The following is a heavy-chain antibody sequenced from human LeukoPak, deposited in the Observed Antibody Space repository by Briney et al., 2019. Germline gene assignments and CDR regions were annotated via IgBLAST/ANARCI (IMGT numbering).Heavy chain of an antibody. V-gene: IGHV3-21*01. D-gene: IGHD3-22*01. J-gene: IGHJ4*02. CDR3: ARDTLRITMLVDY. Sequence: PGGPLRLSCAASGFTFSSYSMNWVRQAPGKGLEWVSSISSSSSYIYYADLVKGRFTISRDHAKNLLYLQMNSLRAEDTAVYYCARDTLRITMLVDYWGQGTLVTVSS. CDR1: GFTFSSYS. CDR2: ISSSSSYI.